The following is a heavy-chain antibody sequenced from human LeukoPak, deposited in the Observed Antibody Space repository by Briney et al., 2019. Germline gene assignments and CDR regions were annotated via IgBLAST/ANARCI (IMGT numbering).Heavy chain of an antibody. CDR1: GGSFSGYY. CDR2: INHSGST. Sequence: SETLSLTCAVYGGSFSGYYWSWIRQPPGKGLEWIGEINHSGSTNYNPSLKSRVTISVDTSKNQFSLKLSSVTAADTAVYYCARGLSMVRGVINYYFDYRGQGTLVTVSS. V-gene: IGHV4-34*01. J-gene: IGHJ4*02. CDR3: ARGLSMVRGVINYYFDY. D-gene: IGHD3-10*01.